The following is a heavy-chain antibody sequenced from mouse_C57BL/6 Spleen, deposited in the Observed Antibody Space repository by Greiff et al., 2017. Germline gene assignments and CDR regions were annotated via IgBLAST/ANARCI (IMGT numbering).Heavy chain of an antibody. V-gene: IGHV1-55*01. Sequence: VQLQQSGAELVKPGASVKMSCKASGYTFTSYWITWVKQRPGQGLEWIGDIYPGSGSTNYNEKFKSKATLTVDTSSSTAYMQLSSLTSEDSAVYYCARSEYDYAMDYWGQGTSVTVSS. CDR3: ARSEYDYAMDY. D-gene: IGHD5-1*01. CDR1: GYTFTSYW. J-gene: IGHJ4*01. CDR2: IYPGSGST.